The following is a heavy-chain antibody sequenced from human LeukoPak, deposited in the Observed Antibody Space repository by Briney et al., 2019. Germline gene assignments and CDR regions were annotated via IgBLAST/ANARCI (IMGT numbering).Heavy chain of an antibody. V-gene: IGHV3-66*01. CDR2: IYRGGST. D-gene: IGHD4-17*01. Sequence: GGSLRLSCAASGFTVSSNYMSWVRQAPGKGLEWVSVIYRGGSTYYADSVKGRFTISRDNSKNTLYLQMNSLRAEDTAVYYCARERGYGNWFDPWGQGTLVTVSS. J-gene: IGHJ5*02. CDR3: ARERGYGNWFDP. CDR1: GFTVSSNY.